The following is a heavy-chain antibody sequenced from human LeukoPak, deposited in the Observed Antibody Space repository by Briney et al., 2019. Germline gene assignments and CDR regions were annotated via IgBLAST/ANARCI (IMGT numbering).Heavy chain of an antibody. V-gene: IGHV4-61*02. J-gene: IGHJ5*02. CDR2: IYSNGSS. Sequence: PSQTLSLTCTVSGGSISSGSYYWTWIRQPAGKGLEWIGRIYSNGSSNYNPSLKSRVTISVDTSQNQFSLKLSSVTAADTAVYYCARRLPVVLLWFGELGWFDPWGQGTLVTVSS. D-gene: IGHD3-10*01. CDR1: GGSISSGSYY. CDR3: ARRLPVVLLWFGELGWFDP.